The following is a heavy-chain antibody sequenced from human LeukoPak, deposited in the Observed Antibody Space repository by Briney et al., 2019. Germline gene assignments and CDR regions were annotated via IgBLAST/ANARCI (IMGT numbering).Heavy chain of an antibody. CDR1: GFTFSSYE. D-gene: IGHD1-1*01. J-gene: IGHJ3*02. Sequence: QPGGSLRLSCAASGFTFSSYEMNWVRQAPGKGLEWVSYISSSGGTTYYADSVKGRFTISRDNSKNTLYLQMNSLRAEDTAVYYCARGSLDGTYTFDIWGQGAMVTVSS. CDR3: ARGSLDGTYTFDI. V-gene: IGHV3-48*03. CDR2: ISSSGGTT.